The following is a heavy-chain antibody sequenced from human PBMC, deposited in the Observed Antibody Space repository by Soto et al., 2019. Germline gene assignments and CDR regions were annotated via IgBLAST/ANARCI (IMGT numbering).Heavy chain of an antibody. V-gene: IGHV3-23*01. J-gene: IGHJ5*02. CDR3: AKNAGTS. D-gene: IGHD1-1*01. CDR2: IGGGT. CDR1: GFAFSAND. Sequence: EVHLLESGGGLVQPGGSLRLSCSASGFAFSANDMTWVRQAPGRGLEWVSTIGGGTYYADSVKGRFTISRDNSKNSLYLQMNSLRAEDTAIYYCAKNAGTSWGQGTLVTVSS.